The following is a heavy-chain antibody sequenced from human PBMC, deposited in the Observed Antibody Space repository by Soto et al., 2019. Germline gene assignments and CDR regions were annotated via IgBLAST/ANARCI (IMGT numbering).Heavy chain of an antibody. CDR3: ASLASYYYDGMDV. CDR1: GGSFSGYY. J-gene: IGHJ6*02. CDR2: INHSGST. D-gene: IGHD3-16*02. V-gene: IGHV4-34*01. Sequence: QVQLQQWGAGLLKPSETLSLTCAVYGGSFSGYYWSWIRQPPGKGLEWIGEINHSGSTNDNPSLQSRVTISVDTSKNQFSLKLSSVTAADTAVYDCASLASYYYDGMDVWGQGTTVTVSS.